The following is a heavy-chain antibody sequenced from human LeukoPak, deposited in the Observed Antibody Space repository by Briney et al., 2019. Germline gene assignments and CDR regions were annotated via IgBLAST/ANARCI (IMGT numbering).Heavy chain of an antibody. V-gene: IGHV4-39*07. J-gene: IGHJ5*02. Sequence: SETLSLTCTVSGGSISSSSYYWGWIRQPPGKGLEWIGSIYYSGSTYYNPSLKSRVAISVDTSKNQFSLKLSSVTAADTAVYYCARDGDNWFDPWGQGTLVTVSS. CDR2: IYYSGST. CDR1: GGSISSSSYY. CDR3: ARDGDNWFDP.